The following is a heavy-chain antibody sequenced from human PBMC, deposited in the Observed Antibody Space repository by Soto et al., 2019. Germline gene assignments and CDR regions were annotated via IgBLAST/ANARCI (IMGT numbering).Heavy chain of an antibody. V-gene: IGHV1-3*01. Sequence: QVQLVQSGAELKKPGASVKVSCKASGYTFTSYAMHWVRQAPGQRLEWMGWINAGNGNTKYSQKFQGRVTITRDTSAITAYMELSSLRSEVTAVYYCARDPGNYGYYYGMDVWGQGTTVTVSS. D-gene: IGHD1-7*01. CDR3: ARDPGNYGYYYGMDV. CDR2: INAGNGNT. J-gene: IGHJ6*02. CDR1: GYTFTSYA.